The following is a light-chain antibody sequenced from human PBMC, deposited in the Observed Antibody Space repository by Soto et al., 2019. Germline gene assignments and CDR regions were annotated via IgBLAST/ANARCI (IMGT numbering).Light chain of an antibody. CDR2: DAS. CDR3: QQRSTWPPALT. J-gene: IGKJ4*01. Sequence: EIVLTQSPATLSLSPGERATLSCRASQSVSNSLAWYQQKPGQAPRLLIYDASNRATGIPARFSGSGSGTDFTLTLSRLEPEDFAVYYCQQRSTWPPALTFGGGTKVEIK. CDR1: QSVSNS. V-gene: IGKV3-11*01.